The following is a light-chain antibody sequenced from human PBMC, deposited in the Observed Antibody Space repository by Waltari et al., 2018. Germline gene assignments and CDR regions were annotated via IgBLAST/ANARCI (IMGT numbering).Light chain of an antibody. CDR2: AAS. CDR3: QNHERLPAT. CDR1: QSIGRY. V-gene: IGKV3-20*01. Sequence: EIVLTQSPGTLPLSPGESATLSCRASQSIGRYLVWYQQKPGQAPRLLIYAASSRATGIPDRFSGSGSGTDFSLTISRLEPEDFAVYYCQNHERLPATFGQGTKVEIK. J-gene: IGKJ1*01.